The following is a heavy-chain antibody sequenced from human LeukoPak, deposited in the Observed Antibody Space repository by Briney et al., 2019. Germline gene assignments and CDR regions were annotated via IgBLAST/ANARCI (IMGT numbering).Heavy chain of an antibody. Sequence: SETLSLTCTVSGGSVSSGYYYWNWIRQPPGKGLEWIGYVYDSGSTNYNPSLKSRVTISVDTSKNQFSLKLTSVTAADTAMYYCAREKFYDNSGYDYWGQGTLVTVSS. CDR1: GGSVSSGYYY. D-gene: IGHD3-22*01. J-gene: IGHJ4*02. CDR3: AREKFYDNSGYDY. V-gene: IGHV4-61*01. CDR2: VYDSGST.